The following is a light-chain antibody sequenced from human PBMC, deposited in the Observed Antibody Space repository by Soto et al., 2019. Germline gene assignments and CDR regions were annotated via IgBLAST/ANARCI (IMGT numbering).Light chain of an antibody. V-gene: IGLV2-14*01. CDR2: DVS. CDR1: SSDVGGYNY. J-gene: IGLJ1*01. Sequence: QSALTQPASVSGSPGQSITISCTGTSSDVGGYNYVSWYQQHPGKAPKLMIYDVSNRPSGVSIRFSGSKSGNTASLTISGLQAEDVADYYCCSYTSSSTRVFGTGTKVTVL. CDR3: CSYTSSSTRV.